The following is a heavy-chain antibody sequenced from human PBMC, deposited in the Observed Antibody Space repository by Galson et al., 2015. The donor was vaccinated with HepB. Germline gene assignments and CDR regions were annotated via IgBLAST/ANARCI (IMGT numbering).Heavy chain of an antibody. J-gene: IGHJ4*02. CDR2: IYYGGNT. D-gene: IGHD3-16*02. Sequence: ETLSLTCTVSGASISSSFYYWGWIRQPPGKGLEWIGSIYYGGNTYYNPSLKSRATISVDTSKNQFSLKLSSVTAADTAAYYCARMSGSYRLFDYWGQGTLVTVSS. CDR3: ARMSGSYRLFDY. CDR1: GASISSSFYY. V-gene: IGHV4-39*07.